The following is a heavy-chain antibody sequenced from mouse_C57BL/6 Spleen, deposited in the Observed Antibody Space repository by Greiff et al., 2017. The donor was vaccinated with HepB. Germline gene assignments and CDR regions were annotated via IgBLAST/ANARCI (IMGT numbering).Heavy chain of an antibody. V-gene: IGHV1-4*01. CDR2: INPSSGYT. CDR1: GYTFTSYT. D-gene: IGHD2-4*01. CDR3: ARDDYDEGAFDY. Sequence: QVHVKQSGAELARPGASVKMSCKASGYTFTSYTMHWVKQRPGQGLEWIGYINPSSGYTKYNQKFKDKATLTADKSSSTAYMQLSSLTSEDSAVYYCARDDYDEGAFDYWGQGTTLTVSS. J-gene: IGHJ2*01.